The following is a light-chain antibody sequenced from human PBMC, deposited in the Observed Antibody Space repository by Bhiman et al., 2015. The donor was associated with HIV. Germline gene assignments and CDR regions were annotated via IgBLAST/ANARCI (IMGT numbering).Light chain of an antibody. CDR1: KLENQY. V-gene: IGLV3-1*01. Sequence: SYELTQPPSLSVSPGQTVTITCSGEKLENQYVCWFQQKSGQSPVLVMYQDTKRPSGVPERFSGANSGNTATLTISGTQAVDEADYYCRAWDNSQYVFGPGTKLTVL. CDR2: QDT. J-gene: IGLJ1*01. CDR3: RAWDNSQYV.